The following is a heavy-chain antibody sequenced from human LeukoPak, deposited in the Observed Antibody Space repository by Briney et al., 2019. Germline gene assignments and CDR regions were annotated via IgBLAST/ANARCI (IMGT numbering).Heavy chain of an antibody. Sequence: GGSLRLSCAASGFTFSSYEMNWVRQAPGKGLEWVSYINSRGNTMNYADSVKGRFTISRDNSKNTLYLQMNSLRAEDTAVYYCARAPYCGGDCYSFAFDYWGQGTLVTVSS. CDR3: ARAPYCGGDCYSFAFDY. V-gene: IGHV3-48*03. J-gene: IGHJ4*02. CDR2: INSRGNTM. D-gene: IGHD2-21*02. CDR1: GFTFSSYE.